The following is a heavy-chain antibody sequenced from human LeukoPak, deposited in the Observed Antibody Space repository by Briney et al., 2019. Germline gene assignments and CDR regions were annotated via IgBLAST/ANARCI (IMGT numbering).Heavy chain of an antibody. D-gene: IGHD7-27*01. CDR2: ISGSGGST. CDR1: GFTFSSYA. CDR3: AKLTGLLGNFDY. V-gene: IGHV3-23*01. Sequence: GGSLRLSCAASGFTFSSYAMSWVRQAPGKGLEWVSAISGSGGSTYYADSEKGRFTISRDNSKNTLYLQMNSLRAEDTAVYYCAKLTGLLGNFDYWGQGTLSPSPQ. J-gene: IGHJ4*02.